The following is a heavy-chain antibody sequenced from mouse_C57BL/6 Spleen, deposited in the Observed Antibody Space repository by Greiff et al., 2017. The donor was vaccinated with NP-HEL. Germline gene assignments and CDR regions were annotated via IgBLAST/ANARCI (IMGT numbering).Heavy chain of an antibody. V-gene: IGHV5-6*01. J-gene: IGHJ1*03. CDR1: GFTFSSYG. Sequence: EVQLVESGGDLVKPGGSLKLSCAASGFTFSSYGMSWVRQTPDKRLEWVATISSGGSYTYYPDSVKGRFTISRDNAKNTLYLQMSSLKSEDTAMYYCARQGGTEGYFDVWGTGTTVTVSS. CDR2: ISSGGSYT. CDR3: ARQGGTEGYFDV.